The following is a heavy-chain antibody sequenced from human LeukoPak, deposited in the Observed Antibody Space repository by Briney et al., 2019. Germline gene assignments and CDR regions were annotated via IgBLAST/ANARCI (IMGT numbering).Heavy chain of an antibody. D-gene: IGHD6-13*01. CDR1: GGSISSYY. CDR3: ARGIAAAGTSWFDP. V-gene: IGHV4-4*07. J-gene: IGHJ5*02. Sequence: SETLSLTCTVSGGSISSYYWSWIRQPAGKGLEWIGRIYTSGSTNYNPSLKSRVTMSVDTSKNQFSLKLSSVTAADTAVYYCARGIAAAGTSWFDPWGQGTLVTVSS. CDR2: IYTSGST.